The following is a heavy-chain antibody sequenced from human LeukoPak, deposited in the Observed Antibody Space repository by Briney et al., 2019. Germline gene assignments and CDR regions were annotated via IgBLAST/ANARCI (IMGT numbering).Heavy chain of an antibody. Sequence: ASVKVSCKASGYTFTGHYMHWVRQAPGQGLEWMGWINPNSGGTNYAQKFQGRVTMTRDTSISTAYMELSRLRSDDTAVYYCARDEVKAVQTPYYYGMDVWGQGTTVTVSS. V-gene: IGHV1-2*02. J-gene: IGHJ6*02. CDR3: ARDEVKAVQTPYYYGMDV. CDR1: GYTFTGHY. CDR2: INPNSGGT. D-gene: IGHD2-15*01.